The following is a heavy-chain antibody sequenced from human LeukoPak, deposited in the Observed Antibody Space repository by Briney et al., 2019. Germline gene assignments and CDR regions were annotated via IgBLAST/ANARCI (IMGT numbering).Heavy chain of an antibody. CDR2: IRSKAYGGTT. J-gene: IGHJ4*02. V-gene: IGHV3-49*04. CDR1: GFTFGDYA. Sequence: GGSLRLSCTASGFTFGDYAMSWVRQAPGKGLEWVGFIRSKAYGGTTEYAASVKGRFTISRDDPKSIAYLQMNSLKTEDTAVYYCTRGGYSYGQIGYYFDYWGQGTLVTVSS. CDR3: TRGGYSYGQIGYYFDY. D-gene: IGHD5-18*01.